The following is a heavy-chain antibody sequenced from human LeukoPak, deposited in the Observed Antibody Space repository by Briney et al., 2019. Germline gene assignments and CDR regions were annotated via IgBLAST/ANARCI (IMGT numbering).Heavy chain of an antibody. CDR1: GGSISSYY. J-gene: IGHJ4*02. Sequence: SETLSLTCTVSGGSISSYYWSWIRQPPGKGLEWIGYIYYSGSTNYNPSLKSRVTMSVDTSKNQFSLKLSSVTAADTAVYYCARTTDYGDYWGQGTLVTVSS. V-gene: IGHV4-59*12. D-gene: IGHD1-1*01. CDR3: ARTTDYGDY. CDR2: IYYSGST.